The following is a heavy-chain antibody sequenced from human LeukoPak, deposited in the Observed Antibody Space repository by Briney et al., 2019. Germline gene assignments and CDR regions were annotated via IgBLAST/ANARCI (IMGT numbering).Heavy chain of an antibody. J-gene: IGHJ4*02. CDR2: VDPSSGKA. Sequence: ASVKVSCKASGYTFTSYDINWVRQSTGQGLEWMGWVDPSSGKAGSSQKFQGRVIMTSSTFITTVYMELSSLTSEDTAIYYCARVPSFDSWSGFPDYWGQGTLVTVSS. D-gene: IGHD3-3*01. CDR1: GYTFTSYD. V-gene: IGHV1-8*01. CDR3: ARVPSFDSWSGFPDY.